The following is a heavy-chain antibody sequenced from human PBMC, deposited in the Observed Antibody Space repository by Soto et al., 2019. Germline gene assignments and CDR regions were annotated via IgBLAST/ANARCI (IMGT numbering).Heavy chain of an antibody. CDR1: GFTFSSYG. CDR3: ATSSGYVGNGHFQH. CDR2: ISASGGST. D-gene: IGHD5-12*01. J-gene: IGHJ1*01. V-gene: IGHV3-23*01. Sequence: EVHLLESGGGLVQPGGSLRLSCAASGFTFSSYGMSWVRQAPGKGLEWVSAISASGGSTYYEDSVKGRFTISRDNSKNTLYLHMNSPRAENTAVYYSATSSGYVGNGHFQHWGQGTLVIVSS.